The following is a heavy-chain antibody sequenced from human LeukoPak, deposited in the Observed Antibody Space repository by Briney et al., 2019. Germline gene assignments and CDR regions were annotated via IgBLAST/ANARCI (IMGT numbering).Heavy chain of an antibody. Sequence: SQTLSLTCSVSGGSISSGGYYWSWIRQPPGKGLEWIGYIYHSGSTYYNPSLKSRVTISVDRSKNQFSLKLSSVTAADRAVYYCARAQETVAIDYWGQGTLVTVSP. V-gene: IGHV4-30-2*01. CDR2: IYHSGST. J-gene: IGHJ4*02. D-gene: IGHD5-12*01. CDR1: GGSISSGGYY. CDR3: ARAQETVAIDY.